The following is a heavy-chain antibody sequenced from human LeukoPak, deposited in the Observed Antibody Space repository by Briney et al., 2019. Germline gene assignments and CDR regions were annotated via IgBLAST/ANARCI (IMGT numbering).Heavy chain of an antibody. J-gene: IGHJ6*02. Sequence: PGRSLRLSCAVSGYTFSRHGMHWVRQAPGKGLEWVAVIWNDGGKEYYADSVKGRFTISRDNSKNTVYLQMNSLRVEDTAVYYCARLLSWWMDVWGQGTTVTVSS. D-gene: IGHD2-8*02. CDR1: GYTFSRHG. V-gene: IGHV3-33*01. CDR3: ARLLSWWMDV. CDR2: IWNDGGKE.